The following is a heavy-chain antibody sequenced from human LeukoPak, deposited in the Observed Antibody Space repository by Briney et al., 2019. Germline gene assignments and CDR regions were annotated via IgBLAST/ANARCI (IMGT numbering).Heavy chain of an antibody. CDR3: ARGQRKTRSSWSSRAFDI. V-gene: IGHV4-34*01. Sequence: SETLSLTCAVYGGSFSGYYWSWIRQPPGKGLEWIGEIYHSGNTNYNPSLKSRVTMSVDTSKNQFSLKLSAVTAADTAVYYCARGQRKTRSSWSSRAFDIWGQGTMVTGSS. CDR2: IYHSGNT. J-gene: IGHJ3*02. D-gene: IGHD6-13*01. CDR1: GGSFSGYY.